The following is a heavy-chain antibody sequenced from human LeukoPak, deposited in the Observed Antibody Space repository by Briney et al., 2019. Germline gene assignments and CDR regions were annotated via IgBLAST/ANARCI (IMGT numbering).Heavy chain of an antibody. CDR3: ARDLSFYYYDSSGTNTGDAFDI. CDR1: GFTFTTYW. Sequence: GGSLRLSCATSGFTFTTYWMSWVRQAPGKGLEWVANIKQDGSEKYYVDSVKGRFTISRDNAKNSLYLQMNSLRAEDTAVYYCARDLSFYYYDSSGTNTGDAFDIWGQGTMVTVSS. J-gene: IGHJ3*02. CDR2: IKQDGSEK. V-gene: IGHV3-7*01. D-gene: IGHD3-22*01.